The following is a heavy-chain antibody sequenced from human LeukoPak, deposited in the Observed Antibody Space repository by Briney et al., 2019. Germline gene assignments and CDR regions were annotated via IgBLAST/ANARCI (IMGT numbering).Heavy chain of an antibody. J-gene: IGHJ4*02. V-gene: IGHV4-39*01. D-gene: IGHD3-22*01. CDR2: IYYSGST. Sequence: PSETLSLTCTVSGGSISSSSYYWGWIRQPPGKGLEWIGSIYYSGSTYYNPSLKSRVTLSVDTSKNQFSLKLSSVTAADTAVYYCARVTYYYDSSGPYYFDYWGQGTLVTVSS. CDR3: ARVTYYYDSSGPYYFDY. CDR1: GGSISSSSYY.